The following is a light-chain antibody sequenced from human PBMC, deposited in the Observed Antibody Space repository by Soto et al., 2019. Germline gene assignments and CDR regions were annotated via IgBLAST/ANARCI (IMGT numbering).Light chain of an antibody. CDR2: DVN. CDR1: SSDVGAYNY. Sequence: QSALTQPASVSGSPGQSITISCTGTSSDVGAYNYVSWYQQHPGKAPKLMIYDVNNRPSGVSNRFSGSKSGNTASLTISWLQAEDEADYYCSSYTTSSTLLFGGGTKVTVL. J-gene: IGLJ2*01. CDR3: SSYTTSSTLL. V-gene: IGLV2-14*01.